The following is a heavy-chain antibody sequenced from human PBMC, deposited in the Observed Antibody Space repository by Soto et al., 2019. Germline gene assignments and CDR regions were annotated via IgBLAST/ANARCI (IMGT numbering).Heavy chain of an antibody. D-gene: IGHD3-3*01. CDR1: GYTFTSYG. V-gene: IGHV1-18*04. CDR3: ARLRFLEWLPDAFDI. Sequence: GASVKVSCKASGYTFTSYGISWLRQSPGQGLEWMGWISAYNGNTNYAQKLQGRVTMTTDTSTSTAYMELRSLRSDDTAVYYCARLRFLEWLPDAFDIWGQGTMVTVS. J-gene: IGHJ3*02. CDR2: ISAYNGNT.